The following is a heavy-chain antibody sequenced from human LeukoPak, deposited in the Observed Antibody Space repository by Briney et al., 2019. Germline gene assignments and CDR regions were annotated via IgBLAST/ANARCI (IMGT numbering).Heavy chain of an antibody. CDR3: VAYCGGDCYPPFDAFDI. Sequence: GGSLRLSCAASGFTFSSYWMHWVRQAPGKGLVWVSRINSDGSSTSYADSVKGRFTISRDNAKNTLYLQMNSLRAEDTAVYYCVAYCGGDCYPPFDAFDIWGQGTMVTVSS. CDR2: INSDGSST. CDR1: GFTFSSYW. V-gene: IGHV3-74*01. D-gene: IGHD2-21*02. J-gene: IGHJ3*02.